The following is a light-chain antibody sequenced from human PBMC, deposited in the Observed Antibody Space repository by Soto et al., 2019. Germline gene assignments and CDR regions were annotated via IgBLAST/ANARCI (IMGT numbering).Light chain of an antibody. CDR1: QSVLYSSNSKNH. J-gene: IGKJ1*01. V-gene: IGKV4-1*01. CDR3: QQYYSSRT. CDR2: WAS. Sequence: DIVMTQSPDSLAVSLGERATINCKSSQSVLYSSNSKNHLAWYQQKPGHPPKLLIYWASTRESGVPDRFSGSGSGTDFTLTISSLQAEDVAVYYCQQYYSSRTFGQGTKVEIK.